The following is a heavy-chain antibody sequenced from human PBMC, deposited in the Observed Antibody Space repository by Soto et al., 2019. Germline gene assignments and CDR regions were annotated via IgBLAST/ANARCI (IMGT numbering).Heavy chain of an antibody. V-gene: IGHV3-30-3*01. Sequence: QVQLVESGGGVVQPGRSLRLSCAASGFTFSSYAMHWVRQAPGKGLEWVAVISYDGSNKYYADSVKGRFTISRDNSKNARYLQMNSLRAEDTAVYYCSRESVAAAGSWFDPWGQGTLVTVSS. D-gene: IGHD6-13*01. CDR3: SRESVAAAGSWFDP. CDR1: GFTFSSYA. J-gene: IGHJ5*02. CDR2: ISYDGSNK.